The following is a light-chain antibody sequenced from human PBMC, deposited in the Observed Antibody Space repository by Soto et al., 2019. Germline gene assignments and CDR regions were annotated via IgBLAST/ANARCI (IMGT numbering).Light chain of an antibody. Sequence: QSVLTQPASVSGSPGQTITISCTGSSSDVGGHNYVSWYQQHPGKAPKLMIYEVTKRPSGASNRFSGSKSGNTASLTISGLQAEDEADYYCSSYTFTSTLYVFGTGTKVTVL. V-gene: IGLV2-14*01. CDR2: EVT. CDR3: SSYTFTSTLYV. J-gene: IGLJ1*01. CDR1: SSDVGGHNY.